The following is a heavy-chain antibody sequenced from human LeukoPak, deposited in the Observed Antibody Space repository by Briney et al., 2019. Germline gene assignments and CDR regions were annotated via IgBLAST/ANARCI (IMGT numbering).Heavy chain of an antibody. CDR3: AKDVSALSHCYGMDV. D-gene: IGHD2/OR15-2a*01. J-gene: IGHJ6*02. Sequence: PGGSLRLSCAASGFTFSSYGMHWVRQAPGKGLEWVAVISYDGSNKYYADSVKGRFTISRDNSKNTLYLQINSLRAEDTAVYYCAKDVSALSHCYGMDVWGQGTTVTVSS. V-gene: IGHV3-30*18. CDR1: GFTFSSYG. CDR2: ISYDGSNK.